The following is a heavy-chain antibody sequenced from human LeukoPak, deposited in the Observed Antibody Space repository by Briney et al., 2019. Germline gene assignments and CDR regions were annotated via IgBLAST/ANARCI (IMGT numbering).Heavy chain of an antibody. V-gene: IGHV4-4*07. J-gene: IGHJ5*02. CDR2: IYTSGNT. CDR1: GVSISRHW. Sequence: PSETLSLTCTVSGVSISRHWWSWIRQPAGKGLEWIGRIYTSGNTNYNPSLQSRVTMSVDTSENQFSLKLTSVTAADTAVYYCARHTPSSTLTRFDPWGQGTLVTVSS. CDR3: ARHTPSSTLTRFDP. D-gene: IGHD5-24*01.